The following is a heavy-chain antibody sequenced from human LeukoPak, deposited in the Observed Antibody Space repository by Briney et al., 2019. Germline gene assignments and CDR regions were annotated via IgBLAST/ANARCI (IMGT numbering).Heavy chain of an antibody. Sequence: PGGSLRLSCAASGFTFSSYAMGWVRQAPGKGLEWVSAVTGSGGTTYYADSVKGRFTISRDNSRNTLHLQMNSLRADDTAVYYCAKDRDDYGDPECFNIWSQGTMVTVSS. D-gene: IGHD4/OR15-4a*01. CDR2: VTGSGGTT. J-gene: IGHJ3*02. CDR3: AKDRDDYGDPECFNI. CDR1: GFTFSSYA. V-gene: IGHV3-23*01.